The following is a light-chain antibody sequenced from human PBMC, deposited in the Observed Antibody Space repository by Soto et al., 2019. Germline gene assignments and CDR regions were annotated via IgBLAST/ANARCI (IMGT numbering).Light chain of an antibody. CDR2: GAF. Sequence: EIVMTQSSATLSVSPGERATLSCRASQSVRTNLAWYQQIPGQSPRLLIYGAFNRATGIPARFSGSGSGTEFTLTNSSLQSEDFAIYYCQHYNNWPPIPFGQGTRLEIX. CDR1: QSVRTN. V-gene: IGKV3-15*01. J-gene: IGKJ5*01. CDR3: QHYNNWPPIP.